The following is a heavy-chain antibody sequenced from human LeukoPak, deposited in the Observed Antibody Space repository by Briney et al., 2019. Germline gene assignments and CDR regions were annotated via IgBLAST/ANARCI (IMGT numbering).Heavy chain of an antibody. D-gene: IGHD3-10*02. CDR3: ARHLVRGYVRDYYYGMDV. CDR2: IYYSGST. J-gene: IGHJ6*02. CDR1: GGSITSSSYY. Sequence: SETLSLTCTVSGGSITSSSYYWGWIRQPPGKGLERIGSIYYSGSTYYNPSLKSRVTISVDTSKNQFSLKLSSVTAADTAVYDCARHLVRGYVRDYYYGMDVWGQGTTVTVSS. V-gene: IGHV4-39*01.